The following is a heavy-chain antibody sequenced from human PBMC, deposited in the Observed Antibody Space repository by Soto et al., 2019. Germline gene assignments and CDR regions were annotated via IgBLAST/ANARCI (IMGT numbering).Heavy chain of an antibody. D-gene: IGHD2-8*01. V-gene: IGHV1-8*01. CDR1: GYTFTSYD. Sequence: GASVKVSCKASGYTFTSYDINWVRQATGQGLEWMGWMNPNSGNTGYAQKFQGRVTMTRNTSISTAYMELSSLRSEDTAVYYCARVNLRCTNGVCYPGYWGQGTLVTVSS. CDR3: ARVNLRCTNGVCYPGY. CDR2: MNPNSGNT. J-gene: IGHJ4*02.